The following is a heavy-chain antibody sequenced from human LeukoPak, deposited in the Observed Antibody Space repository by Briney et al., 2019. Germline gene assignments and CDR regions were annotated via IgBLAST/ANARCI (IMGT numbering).Heavy chain of an antibody. CDR2: IYHSGST. CDR1: GGSISSSNW. Sequence: PSGTLSLTCAVSGGSISSSNWWSWVRQPPGKGLEWIGEIYHSGSTNYNPSLKSRVTISLDASRKQFSLKLSSVTAADTAVCYCAKVTASGFFDYWGQGTLDTVSS. D-gene: IGHD2-21*02. V-gene: IGHV4-4*02. CDR3: AKVTASGFFDY. J-gene: IGHJ4*02.